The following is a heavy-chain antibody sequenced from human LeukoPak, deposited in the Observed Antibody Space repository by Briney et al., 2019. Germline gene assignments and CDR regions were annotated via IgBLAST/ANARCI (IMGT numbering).Heavy chain of an antibody. D-gene: IGHD2-15*01. CDR2: IYWDDDK. V-gene: IGHV2-5*02. Sequence: SGPTLVKPTQTLTLTCTFSGFSLSTSGVGVGWIRQPPGKALEWLALIYWDDDKRYSPSLESRLTITKDTSKNQVVLTMTNMDPVDTATYYCAHRLPTTLYCSGGSCYSRGAFDIWGQGTMVTVSS. CDR3: AHRLPTTLYCSGGSCYSRGAFDI. J-gene: IGHJ3*02. CDR1: GFSLSTSGVG.